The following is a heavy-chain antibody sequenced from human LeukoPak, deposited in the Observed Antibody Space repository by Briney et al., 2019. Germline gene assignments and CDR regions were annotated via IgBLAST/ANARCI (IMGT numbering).Heavy chain of an antibody. D-gene: IGHD3-10*01. CDR2: IYSGGST. CDR1: GFTFSSYG. V-gene: IGHV3-NL1*01. J-gene: IGHJ6*03. CDR3: ATRVNYYGSGRDPMDV. Sequence: PGGSLRLSCAASGFTFSSYGIHWVRQAPGKGLEWVSVIYSGGSTYYADSVKGRFTISRDNSKNTLYLQMNSLRAEDTAVYYCATRVNYYGSGRDPMDVWGKGTTVTISS.